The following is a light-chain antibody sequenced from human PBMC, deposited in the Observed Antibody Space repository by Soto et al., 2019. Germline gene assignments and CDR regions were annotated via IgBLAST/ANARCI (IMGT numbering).Light chain of an antibody. J-gene: IGLJ1*01. CDR2: EVS. V-gene: IGLV2-8*01. Sequence: QSVLTQPPSASGSPGQAVTISCTGTSSDIGGYNYVSWYQQHPGKAPKLMLYEVSKRPSGVPDRFSGSKSGNTASLTVSGLQAEDEAGYYCSSYAGSNNYVFGSGTKVTVL. CDR3: SSYAGSNNYV. CDR1: SSDIGGYNY.